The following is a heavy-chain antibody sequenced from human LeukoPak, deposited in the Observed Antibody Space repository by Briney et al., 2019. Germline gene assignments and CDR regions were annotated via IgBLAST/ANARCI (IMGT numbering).Heavy chain of an antibody. D-gene: IGHD3-10*01. CDR1: GYTFTSYA. V-gene: IGHV1-3*01. CDR3: ARTMVRGVIISYYYYGMDV. CDR2: INAGNGNT. Sequence: ASLKVSCKASGYTFTSYAMHWVRQAPGQRHEWMGWINAGNGNTKYSQKFQRRVTITRDTSASTAYMELSSLRSEDTAVYYCARTMVRGVIISYYYYGMDVRGKGPTVTVSS. J-gene: IGHJ6*04.